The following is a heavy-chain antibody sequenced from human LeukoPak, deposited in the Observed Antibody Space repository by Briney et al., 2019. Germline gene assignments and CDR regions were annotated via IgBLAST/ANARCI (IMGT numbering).Heavy chain of an antibody. CDR2: ITREGSAA. D-gene: IGHD2-8*01. Sequence: GGSLRLSCVVSGFTFSSHSMSWVRQAPGKGLEWVAEITREGSAAYYVDSVKGRFSISRDNAKNSLYLQMNSLRAEDTAVYYCAKDWHNGDDPLFDYWGQGTVVTVSS. CDR1: GFTFSSHS. V-gene: IGHV3-7*05. CDR3: AKDWHNGDDPLFDY. J-gene: IGHJ4*02.